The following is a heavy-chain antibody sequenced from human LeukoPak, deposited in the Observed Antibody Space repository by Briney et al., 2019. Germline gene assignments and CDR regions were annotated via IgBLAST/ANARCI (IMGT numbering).Heavy chain of an antibody. Sequence: GGSLRLSCAASGFTFSSYAMSWVRQAPGKGLEWVSAISGSGGSTYYADSVKGRFTISRDNSKNTLYLQMNSLRAEDTAVYYCAKDEGRGYSGYDRDYWGQGTLVTVSS. CDR3: AKDEGRGYSGYDRDY. D-gene: IGHD5-12*01. CDR1: GFTFSSYA. CDR2: ISGSGGST. J-gene: IGHJ4*02. V-gene: IGHV3-23*01.